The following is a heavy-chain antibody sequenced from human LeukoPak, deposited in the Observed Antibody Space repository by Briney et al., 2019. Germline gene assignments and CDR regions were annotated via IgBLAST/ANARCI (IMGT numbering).Heavy chain of an antibody. D-gene: IGHD4-17*01. J-gene: IGHJ4*02. CDR3: ARDSRLRPDSFDY. CDR2: ISAYNGNT. CDR1: GYTFTNYA. V-gene: IGHV1-18*01. Sequence: GASVKVSCKASGYTFTNYAFSWVRQAPGQGLEWMGWISAYNGNTNYGQKFQGRVTMTTDTSTSTAYMELRSLRSDDTAVYYCARDSRLRPDSFDYWGQGTLVTVSS.